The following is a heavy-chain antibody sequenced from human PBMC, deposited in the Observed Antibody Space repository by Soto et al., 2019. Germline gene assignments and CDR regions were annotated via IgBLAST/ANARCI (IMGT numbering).Heavy chain of an antibody. Sequence: EVQLLESGGGLVQPGGSLRLSCAASGFTFSTYAMNWVRQAPGKGLEWVSAISGSGGSTYYADSVRGRFTISRDNSIDTLYLQMSSLSTEDTAVYYCAHPRGYGVFDAFDIWGQGTMVTVSS. CDR1: GFTFSTYA. V-gene: IGHV3-23*01. CDR2: ISGSGGST. D-gene: IGHD4-17*01. J-gene: IGHJ3*02. CDR3: AHPRGYGVFDAFDI.